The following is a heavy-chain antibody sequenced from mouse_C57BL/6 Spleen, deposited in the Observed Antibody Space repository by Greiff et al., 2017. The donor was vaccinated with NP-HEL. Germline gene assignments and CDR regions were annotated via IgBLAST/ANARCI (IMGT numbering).Heavy chain of an antibody. J-gene: IGHJ2*01. Sequence: EVKLMESGPGLVKPSQSLSLTCSVTGYSITSGYYWNWIRQFPGNKLEWMGYISYDGSNNYNPSLKNRISITRDTSKNQFFLKLNSVTTEDTATYYCARGIYGKGYFDYWGQGTTLTVSS. CDR2: ISYDGSN. CDR3: ARGIYGKGYFDY. V-gene: IGHV3-6*01. CDR1: GYSITSGYY. D-gene: IGHD2-1*01.